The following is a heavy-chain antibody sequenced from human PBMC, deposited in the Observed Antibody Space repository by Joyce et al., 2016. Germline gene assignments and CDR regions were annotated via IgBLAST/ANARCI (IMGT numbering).Heavy chain of an antibody. CDR1: GFTFDGYA. CDR3: AKGDQLLSVVLGAFDI. D-gene: IGHD2-2*01. J-gene: IGHJ3*02. CDR2: ITWNSGRV. V-gene: IGHV3-9*03. Sequence: EVQQVESGGGLVQPGGSLRLACTASGFTFDGYAMHWVRQATGKGLEWVSTITWNSGRVGYADSVKGRFTISRDNAKNSLYLQMNSLRAEDMALYYCAKGDQLLSVVLGAFDIWGQGTMVTVSS.